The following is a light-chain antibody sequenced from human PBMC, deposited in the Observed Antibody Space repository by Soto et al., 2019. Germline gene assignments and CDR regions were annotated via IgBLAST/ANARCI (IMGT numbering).Light chain of an antibody. CDR2: TSS. Sequence: DIQMTQSPSSLSASVGDRVTITCRASQGIGTYLHWYQHKPGEAPKLLIYTSSTLQSGVPSRFSGSGSATDFTLTISSLQPEDYATYYCQQSYTTPYSFCQGTKLQIK. CDR1: QGIGTY. CDR3: QQSYTTPYS. V-gene: IGKV1-39*01. J-gene: IGKJ2*03.